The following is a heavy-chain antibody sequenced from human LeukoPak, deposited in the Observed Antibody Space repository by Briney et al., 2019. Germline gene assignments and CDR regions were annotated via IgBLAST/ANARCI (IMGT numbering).Heavy chain of an antibody. CDR1: GFTFSSYW. CDR2: INSDGSST. Sequence: GGSLRLSCAVYGFTFSSYWMHWVRQAPGKGLVWASGINSDGSSTTYADSVKGRFTVSRDNAKNTLYLQMNSLRAEDTAVYYCARRDGYNFNWFDPWSQGTQVTVSS. J-gene: IGHJ5*02. V-gene: IGHV3-74*01. D-gene: IGHD5-24*01. CDR3: ARRDGYNFNWFDP.